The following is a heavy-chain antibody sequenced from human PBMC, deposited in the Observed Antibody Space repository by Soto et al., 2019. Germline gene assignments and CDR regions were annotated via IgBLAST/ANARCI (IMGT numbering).Heavy chain of an antibody. CDR1: GFPFGVSA. V-gene: IGHV3-73*01. Sequence: XECMSLSCAASGFPFGVSAMHWVRQASGKGLGWVGRIRSKANSYATAYAASVKGRFTISRDDSKNTAYLQMNSLKTEDTAVYYCTSPYSSSWYDGDYYYYGMDVWGQGTTVTVSS. CDR3: TSPYSSSWYDGDYYYYGMDV. J-gene: IGHJ6*02. CDR2: IRSKANSYAT. D-gene: IGHD6-13*01.